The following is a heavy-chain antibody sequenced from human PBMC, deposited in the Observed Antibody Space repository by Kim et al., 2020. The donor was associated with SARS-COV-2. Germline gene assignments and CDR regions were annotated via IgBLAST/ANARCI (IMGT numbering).Heavy chain of an antibody. CDR2: INHSGST. J-gene: IGHJ4*02. Sequence: SETLSLTCTVSGGSTNGYYWSWIRQPPGKGLEWIGEINHSGSTNYNPSLKSRVTISVDTSKNQFSLKLSSVTAADMAVYYCARVRDIVVVPAAIGYWGQGTLVTVSS. CDR1: GGSTNGYY. D-gene: IGHD2-2*01. CDR3: ARVRDIVVVPAAIGY. V-gene: IGHV4-34*01.